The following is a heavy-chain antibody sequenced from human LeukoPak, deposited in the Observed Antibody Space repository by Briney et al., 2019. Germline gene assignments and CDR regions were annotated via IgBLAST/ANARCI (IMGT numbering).Heavy chain of an antibody. CDR3: ASNLLSSRIVVGIAGAIDI. V-gene: IGHV3-53*01. Sequence: GGSLRLFCAASGFTVSSNYMSWVRQAPGKGLEWVAVIYSGGSTYYADSVKGRFTISRDNSKNTLYLQMNSLRAEDTAVYYCASNLLSSRIVVGIAGAIDIWGQGTMVTVSS. D-gene: IGHD3-22*01. CDR1: GFTVSSNY. J-gene: IGHJ3*02. CDR2: IYSGGST.